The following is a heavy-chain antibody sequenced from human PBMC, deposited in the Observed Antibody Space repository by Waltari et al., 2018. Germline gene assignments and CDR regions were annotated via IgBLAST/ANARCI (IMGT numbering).Heavy chain of an antibody. J-gene: IGHJ6*02. Sequence: QVQLQESGPGLVKPSETLYLTSAVSGSSITRGYYWGWIRQPPGKGLEWIGSIYHSGSTYYNPSLKSRVTISVDTSKNQFSLKLSSVTAADTAVYYCARHVATVTTNYYYGMDVWGQGTTVTVSS. CDR1: GSSITRGYY. CDR2: IYHSGST. CDR3: ARHVATVTTNYYYGMDV. D-gene: IGHD4-17*01. V-gene: IGHV4-38-2*01.